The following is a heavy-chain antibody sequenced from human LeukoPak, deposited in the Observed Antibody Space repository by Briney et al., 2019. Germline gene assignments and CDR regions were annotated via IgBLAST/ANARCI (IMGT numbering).Heavy chain of an antibody. CDR2: ISGSGGST. Sequence: QTGGSLRLSCAASGFTFSSYAMSWVRQAPGKGLEWVSAISGSGGSTYYADSVKGRFTISRDNSKNTLYLQMNSLRAEDTAVYYCAKDGSYYGFYYFDYWGQGTLVTVSS. J-gene: IGHJ4*02. V-gene: IGHV3-23*01. D-gene: IGHD1-26*01. CDR3: AKDGSYYGFYYFDY. CDR1: GFTFSSYA.